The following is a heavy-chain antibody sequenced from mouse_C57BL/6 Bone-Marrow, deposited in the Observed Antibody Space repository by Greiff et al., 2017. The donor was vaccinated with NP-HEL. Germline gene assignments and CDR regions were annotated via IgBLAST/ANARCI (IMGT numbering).Heavy chain of an antibody. CDR2: ISYSGST. CDR1: GYSITSGYD. Sequence: EVQLQESGPGMVKPSQSLSLTCTVTGYSITSGYDWHWIRHFPGNKLEWMGYISYSGSTNYNPSLKSRISITHDTSKNHFFLKLNSVTTEDTATYYCARRYYGKGYFDVWGTGTTVTVSS. V-gene: IGHV3-1*01. J-gene: IGHJ1*03. CDR3: ARRYYGKGYFDV. D-gene: IGHD1-1*01.